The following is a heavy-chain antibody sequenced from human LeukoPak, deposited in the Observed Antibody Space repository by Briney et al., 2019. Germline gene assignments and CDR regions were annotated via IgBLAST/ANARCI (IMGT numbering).Heavy chain of an antibody. CDR3: ARRPIFYYYGSGRGNYMDV. J-gene: IGHJ6*03. Sequence: SETLSLTCAVYGGSFSGYYWSWIRQPPGKGLEWIGEINHSGSTNYNPSLKSRVTISVDTSKNQFSLKLSSVTAADTAVYYCARRPIFYYYGSGRGNYMDVWGKGTTVTISS. V-gene: IGHV4-34*01. D-gene: IGHD3-10*01. CDR1: GGSFSGYY. CDR2: INHSGST.